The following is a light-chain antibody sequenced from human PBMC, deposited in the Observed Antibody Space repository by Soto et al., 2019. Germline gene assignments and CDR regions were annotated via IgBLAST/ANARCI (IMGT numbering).Light chain of an antibody. CDR3: RSYAGSNKV. CDR1: SSDVGGYNY. V-gene: IGLV2-8*01. J-gene: IGLJ2*01. Sequence: QSALTQPPSASGSPGQSVTISCTGTSSDVGGYNYVSGYQQQRGKAPKLMIYEVSKRPSGVPDRFSGSKAGNTASLTVSGLQSEDEDDYYCRSYAGSNKVFGGGTKLTVL. CDR2: EVS.